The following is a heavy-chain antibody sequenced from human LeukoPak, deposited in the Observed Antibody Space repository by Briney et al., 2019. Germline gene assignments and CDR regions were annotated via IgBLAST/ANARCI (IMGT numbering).Heavy chain of an antibody. D-gene: IGHD2-2*01. Sequence: EASVKVSCKASGYTFTGYYMHWVRQAPGQGLEWMGWINPNSGGTNYAQKFQGRVTMTRDTSISTAYMELSRLRSDDTAVYYCARELYCSSTSCSEFWFDPWGQGTLVTVSS. CDR2: INPNSGGT. J-gene: IGHJ5*02. CDR3: ARELYCSSTSCSEFWFDP. CDR1: GYTFTGYY. V-gene: IGHV1-2*02.